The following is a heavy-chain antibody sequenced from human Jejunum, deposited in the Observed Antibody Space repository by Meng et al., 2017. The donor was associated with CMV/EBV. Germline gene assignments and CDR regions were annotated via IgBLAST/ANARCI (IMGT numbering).Heavy chain of an antibody. J-gene: IGHJ6*02. V-gene: IGHV3-7*01. Sequence: FTFSSYWMPWVRQAPGSGLEWVANVNQDGPETYYVDSVRGRFTISRDNAKNSLYLQMNNLRVEDTAVYSCARIVAYGNAHYGMDVWGQGTTVTVSS. CDR2: VNQDGPET. CDR1: FTFSSYW. CDR3: ARIVAYGNAHYGMDV. D-gene: IGHD2-21*01.